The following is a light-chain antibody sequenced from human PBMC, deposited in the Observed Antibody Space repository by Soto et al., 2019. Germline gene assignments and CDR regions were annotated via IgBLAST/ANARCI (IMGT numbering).Light chain of an antibody. J-gene: IGKJ2*01. V-gene: IGKV3-15*01. CDR3: QQYTHWPRT. CDR2: GAS. Sequence: EIVMTQSPGTLSVSPGERATLSCRASQSVSSNLAWYQQKHGQAPRLLIYGASTRATGIPARFSGSGYGTEFTLTISSLQSEDFAVYYCQQYTHWPRTFGQGTKLEIK. CDR1: QSVSSN.